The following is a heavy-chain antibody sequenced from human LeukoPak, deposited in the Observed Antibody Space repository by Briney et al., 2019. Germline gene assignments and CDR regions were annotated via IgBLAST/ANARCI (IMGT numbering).Heavy chain of an antibody. J-gene: IGHJ4*02. CDR2: ISGSGGST. CDR1: GFTFSSYA. V-gene: IGHV3-23*01. D-gene: IGHD3-16*01. CDR3: AKEKDVWDILGVFDS. Sequence: GWSLRLSCAASGFTFSSYAMGWVRQAPGKGLEWVSAISGSGGSTYSADSVKGRSTISRDNSDNTLYMKMNSLTAEDTDLFYCAKEKDVWDILGVFDSWGQGTLVTVSS.